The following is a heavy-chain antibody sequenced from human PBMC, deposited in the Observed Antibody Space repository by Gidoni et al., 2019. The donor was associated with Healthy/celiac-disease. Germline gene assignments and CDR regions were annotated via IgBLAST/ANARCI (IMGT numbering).Heavy chain of an antibody. CDR1: GVSFSGYY. CDR2: INHSGST. Sequence: QVQLQQWGAGLLKPSETLSLTCAVYGVSFSGYYWSWVRQAPGKGLEWIGEINHSGSTKYNPALKSGVTISVEATENQLSLKLSSVTAADTAVYYCARGRTKAAAVGSRTYYFDYWGQGTLVTVSS. D-gene: IGHD6-13*01. J-gene: IGHJ4*02. V-gene: IGHV4-34*01. CDR3: ARGRTKAAAVGSRTYYFDY.